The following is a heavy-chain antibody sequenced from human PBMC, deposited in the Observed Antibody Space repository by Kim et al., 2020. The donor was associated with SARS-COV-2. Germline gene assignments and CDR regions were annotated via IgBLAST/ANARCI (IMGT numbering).Heavy chain of an antibody. Sequence: GGSLRLSCAASGFTFSNAWMSWVRQAPGKGLEWVGRIKSKTDGGTTDYAAPVKGRFIISRDDSKNTLYLQMNSLKTEDTAVYYCTTLVNEGKHCGGDCSVEDVVGHRARTYFYYWGQGTLVTVSS. CDR3: TTLVNEGKHCGGDCSVEDVVGHRARTYFYY. V-gene: IGHV3-15*01. CDR2: IKSKTDGGTT. CDR1: GFTFSNAW. J-gene: IGHJ4*02. D-gene: IGHD2-21*02.